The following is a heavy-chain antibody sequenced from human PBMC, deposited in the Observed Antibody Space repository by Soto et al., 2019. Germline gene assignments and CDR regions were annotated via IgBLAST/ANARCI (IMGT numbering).Heavy chain of an antibody. D-gene: IGHD2-2*01. V-gene: IGHV4-39*01. J-gene: IGHJ5*02. CDR3: ARPVGSTTLYNWFDP. CDR2: IYYNGNT. Sequence: SETLSLTCTVSGGSIGSSSYYWGWIRQPPGKGLEWIGSIYYNGNTYYNPSLKSRVTISADTSKNQFSLKLSSVTAADTAVYYCARPVGSTTLYNWFDPWGQGTLVTSPQ. CDR1: GGSIGSSSYY.